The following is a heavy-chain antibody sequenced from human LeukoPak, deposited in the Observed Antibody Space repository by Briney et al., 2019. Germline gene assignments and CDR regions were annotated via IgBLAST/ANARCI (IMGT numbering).Heavy chain of an antibody. Sequence: SVKVSCKASGGTFSSYAISWVRQAPGQGLEWMGGIIPIFGTANYAQKFQGRVTITADESTSTAYMELSSLRSEDTAVYYCAREAPYLYSSGSFDYWGQGTLVTVSS. J-gene: IGHJ4*02. V-gene: IGHV1-69*13. D-gene: IGHD6-25*01. CDR3: AREAPYLYSSGSFDY. CDR2: IIPIFGTA. CDR1: GGTFSSYA.